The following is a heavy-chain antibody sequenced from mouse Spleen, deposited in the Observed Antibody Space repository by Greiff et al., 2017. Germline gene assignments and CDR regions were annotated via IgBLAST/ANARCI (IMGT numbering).Heavy chain of an antibody. Sequence: EVQGVESGGGLVKPGGSLKLSCAASGFTFSSYAMSWVRQTPEKRLEWVATISSGGSYTYYPDSVKGRFTISRDNAKNTLYLQMSSLRSEDTAMYYCARQGYGNRSWFAYWGQGTLVTVSA. V-gene: IGHV5-9-3*01. CDR2: ISSGGSYT. J-gene: IGHJ3*01. CDR3: ARQGYGNRSWFAY. D-gene: IGHD2-10*02. CDR1: GFTFSSYA.